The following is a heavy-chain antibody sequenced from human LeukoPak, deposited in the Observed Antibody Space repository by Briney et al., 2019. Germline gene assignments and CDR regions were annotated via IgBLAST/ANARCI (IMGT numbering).Heavy chain of an antibody. V-gene: IGHV4-59*01. D-gene: IGHD6-19*01. CDR2: IYYSGST. CDR3: ARGLAPGWGYYHDYMDV. Sequence: PSETLSLTCTVSGGSISSYYWSWIRQPPGKGLEWIGYIYYSGSTNYNPSLKSRVTISVDTSKNQFSLKLSSVTAADTAVYYCARGLAPGWGYYHDYMDVWGKGTMVTISS. J-gene: IGHJ6*03. CDR1: GGSISSYY.